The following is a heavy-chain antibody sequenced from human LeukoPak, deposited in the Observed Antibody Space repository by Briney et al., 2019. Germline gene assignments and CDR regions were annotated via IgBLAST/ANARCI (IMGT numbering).Heavy chain of an antibody. J-gene: IGHJ4*02. CDR2: IYYGGNT. CDR1: GGSISGYY. CDR3: ARRSYSSGWYNYDY. Sequence: KPSETLSLTCTVSGGSISGYYWSWIRQPPGKGLEWIGYIYYGGNTNYNPSLKSRVTLSVDTSKNQFSLKLNSVTAADTAVYYCARRSYSSGWYNYDYWGQGTVVTVSS. D-gene: IGHD6-19*01. V-gene: IGHV4-59*01.